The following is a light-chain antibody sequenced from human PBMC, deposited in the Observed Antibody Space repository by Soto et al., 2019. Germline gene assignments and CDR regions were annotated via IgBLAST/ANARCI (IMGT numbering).Light chain of an antibody. J-gene: IGKJ4*01. V-gene: IGKV1-39*01. CDR2: GAS. Sequence: DIQMTQSPSSLSASIGDRATFTCRASQSIKNYLNWYQQKPGKAPKLLIYGASSLQSGVPSRFSGSGSGTDFTLTISSLQPEDFATYYCQQSYNTPLTFGGGTKVEIK. CDR3: QQSYNTPLT. CDR1: QSIKNY.